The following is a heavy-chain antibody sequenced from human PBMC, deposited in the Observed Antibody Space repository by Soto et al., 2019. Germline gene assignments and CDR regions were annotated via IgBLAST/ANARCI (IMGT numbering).Heavy chain of an antibody. V-gene: IGHV1-18*04. CDR2: ISAYNGNT. J-gene: IGHJ6*02. Sequence: QVQLVQCGAEVKKPGASVKVSCKASGYTFTSYGISWVRQAPGQGLEWMGWISAYNGNTNYAQKLQGRVTMTTDTSTSTAYMELRSLRSDDTAMYYCARQMAGIVAAGIYYYYGMDVWGQGTTVTVSS. CDR1: GYTFTSYG. D-gene: IGHD6-13*01. CDR3: ARQMAGIVAAGIYYYYGMDV.